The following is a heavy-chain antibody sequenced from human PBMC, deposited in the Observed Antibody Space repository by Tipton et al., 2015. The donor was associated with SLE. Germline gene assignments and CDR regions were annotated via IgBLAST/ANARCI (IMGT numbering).Heavy chain of an antibody. CDR2: ISYDGSNK. D-gene: IGHD3-9*01. Sequence: RSLRLSCAASGFTFSSYTIHWVRQAPGKGLEWVALISYDGSNKYYADSVKGRFTISRDNSKNTLYLQMNSLRVEDTAVYYCARDRIRYFDWLFPGWFDPWGQGTLVTVSS. V-gene: IGHV3-30*04. J-gene: IGHJ5*02. CDR3: ARDRIRYFDWLFPGWFDP. CDR1: GFTFSSYT.